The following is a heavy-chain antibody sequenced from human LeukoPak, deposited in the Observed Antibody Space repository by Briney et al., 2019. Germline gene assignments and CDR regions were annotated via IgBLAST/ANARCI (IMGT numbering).Heavy chain of an antibody. J-gene: IGHJ5*02. V-gene: IGHV4-59*01. D-gene: IGHD2-15*01. Sequence: SETLSLTCTVSGGSISSYYWSWIRQPPGKGLEWIGHIYYSGSTNYNPSLKSRVTISVDTSKNQFSLKLSSVTAADTAVYYCARDLGYCSGGSCNWFDPWGQGTLVTVSS. CDR3: ARDLGYCSGGSCNWFDP. CDR1: GGSISSYY. CDR2: IYYSGST.